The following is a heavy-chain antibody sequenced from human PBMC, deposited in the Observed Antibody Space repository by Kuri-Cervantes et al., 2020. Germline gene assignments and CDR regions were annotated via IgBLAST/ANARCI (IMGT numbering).Heavy chain of an antibody. CDR2: IWYDGSNK. V-gene: IGHV3-33*06. Sequence: LSLTCAASGFTFSSYGMHWVRQAPGKGLEWVAVIWYDGSNKYYADSVKGRFTISRDNSKNTLYLQMNSLRAEDTAVYYCAKDIVALLTGPYYYYGMDVWGQETTVTVSS. CDR1: GFTFSSYG. D-gene: IGHD3-9*01. CDR3: AKDIVALLTGPYYYYGMDV. J-gene: IGHJ6*02.